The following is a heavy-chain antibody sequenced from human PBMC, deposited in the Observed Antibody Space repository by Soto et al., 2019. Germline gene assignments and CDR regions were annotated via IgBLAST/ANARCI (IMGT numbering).Heavy chain of an antibody. CDR3: ARRLYYDSSGFEGGGMDV. CDR2: IYYSGST. V-gene: IGHV4-39*01. J-gene: IGHJ6*02. CDR1: GGSISSSSYY. D-gene: IGHD3-22*01. Sequence: SETLSLTCTVSGGSISSSSYYWGWIRQPPGKGLEWIGCIYYSGSTYYNPSLKSRVTISVDTPKNQFSLKLSSVTAADTAVYYCARRLYYDSSGFEGGGMDVWGQGTTVTVSS.